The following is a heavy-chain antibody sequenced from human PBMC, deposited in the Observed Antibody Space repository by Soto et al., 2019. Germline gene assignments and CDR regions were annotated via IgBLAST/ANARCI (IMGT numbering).Heavy chain of an antibody. D-gene: IGHD6-13*01. V-gene: IGHV1-18*01. CDR1: GYTFGNYG. Sequence: QVQLVQSGAEVKKPGASVKVSCKAPGYTFGNYGISGVRQPPEQGPGWMGWISGYNGNTNYVQTLQGRVTMTTDTSTSTAYMELRSLRSDDTAVYYCARGGSSWSAEYYQHWGQGTLVIVSS. J-gene: IGHJ1*01. CDR3: ARGGSSWSAEYYQH. CDR2: ISGYNGNT.